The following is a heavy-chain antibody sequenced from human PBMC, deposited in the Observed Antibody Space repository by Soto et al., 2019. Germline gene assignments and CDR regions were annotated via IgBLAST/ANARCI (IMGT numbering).Heavy chain of an antibody. J-gene: IGHJ6*02. CDR2: IWCYGSIQ. CDR3: EKGVIGIMFGREV. D-gene: IGHD2-21*01. V-gene: IGHV3-30*02. Sequence: GGSVRLSCEASGFTFSGFGMHWVRQAPGKGLEWVAFIWCYGSIQYYGDSVKVRFTTSRDNSKKTLHLEMNNLRSEDTATYYCEKGVIGIMFGREVWGHHTSVSVSS. CDR1: GFTFSGFG.